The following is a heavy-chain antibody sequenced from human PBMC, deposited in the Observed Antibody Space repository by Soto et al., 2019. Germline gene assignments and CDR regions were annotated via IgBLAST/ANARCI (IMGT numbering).Heavy chain of an antibody. Sequence: QVQLVQSGTEVMKPGASVKVSCKASGYTFTSYSITWVRQAPGQGLEWMGWISRYNGNTNYAQKVQGRVTMTTDTSTSTAYMELRSLISDDTAVYYCARAPKDSGNSLIWFWGQGTLVTVSS. CDR2: ISRYNGNT. CDR3: ARAPKDSGNSLIWF. D-gene: IGHD1-26*01. J-gene: IGHJ4*02. V-gene: IGHV1-18*01. CDR1: GYTFTSYS.